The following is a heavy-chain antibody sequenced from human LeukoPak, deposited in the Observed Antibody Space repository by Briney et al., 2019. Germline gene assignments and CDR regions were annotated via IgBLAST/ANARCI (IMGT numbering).Heavy chain of an antibody. CDR3: ASYNIVGRTFDY. D-gene: IGHD1-1*01. Sequence: SETLSLTCTVSGGSISSYYWSWIRQPPGKGLEWIGYIYYSGNTKYNPSFNSRVTMSVDTSKNQFSLKLTSVTAADTAVYYCASYNIVGRTFDYWGQGTLVTVSS. CDR2: IYYSGNT. CDR1: GGSISSYY. V-gene: IGHV4-59*01. J-gene: IGHJ4*02.